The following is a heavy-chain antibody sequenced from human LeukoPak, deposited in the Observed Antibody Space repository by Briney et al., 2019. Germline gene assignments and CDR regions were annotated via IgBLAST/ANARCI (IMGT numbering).Heavy chain of an antibody. J-gene: IGHJ4*02. V-gene: IGHV3-23*01. Sequence: PGGSLRLSCAASGFTFSSYAMSWVRQAPGKGLEWVSAISGSGGSTYYADSVKGRFTISRDNSKYTLYLQMNSLRAEDTAVYYCAKVGGYDFWSGYYCYFDYWGQGTLVTVSS. D-gene: IGHD3-3*01. CDR2: ISGSGGST. CDR1: GFTFSSYA. CDR3: AKVGGYDFWSGYYCYFDY.